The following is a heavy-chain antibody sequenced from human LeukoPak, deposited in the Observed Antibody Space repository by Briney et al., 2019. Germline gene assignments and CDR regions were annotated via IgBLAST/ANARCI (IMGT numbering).Heavy chain of an antibody. CDR2: IYYSGST. V-gene: IGHV4-39*01. CDR3: ARQAEYYDSSGYLKLDPFDY. J-gene: IGHJ4*02. CDR1: GGSIGRSSYY. D-gene: IGHD3-22*01. Sequence: SETLSLTCTVSGGSIGRSSYYWGWIRQPPGKEVEWSGSIYYSGSTYYNPSLKSRVTISVDTSKPQFSLKLRSVTAADTAVYYCARQAEYYDSSGYLKLDPFDYWGQGTLVTVSS.